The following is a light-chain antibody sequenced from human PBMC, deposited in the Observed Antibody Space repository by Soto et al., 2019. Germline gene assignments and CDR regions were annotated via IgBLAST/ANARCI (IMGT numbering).Light chain of an antibody. V-gene: IGLV2-8*01. CDR2: EVS. Sequence: QSALTQPPSASGSPGQSVTISCSGTSSDVGGYNFVSWYQQHPGNAPKLIIYEVSKRPSGVPDRFSGSKSDNTASLTVSGLQAEDEADYYCVSYAGNNKVLFGGGTKLTVL. J-gene: IGLJ2*01. CDR3: VSYAGNNKVL. CDR1: SSDVGGYNF.